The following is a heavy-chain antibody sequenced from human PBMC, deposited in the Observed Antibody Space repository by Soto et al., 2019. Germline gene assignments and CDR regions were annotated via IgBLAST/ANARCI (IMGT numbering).Heavy chain of an antibody. D-gene: IGHD3-3*01. CDR3: ARGQRFSDWVDP. Sequence: QVHLQESGPGLVKPSETLSLTCSVSGGPISGYYWTWIRQPAGKGLEWIGRIYTSGNTTYNPSLQRRVTMSLDTANNQFSRRLTSVTAADTAVYYCARGQRFSDWVDPWGQGTLVTVSS. CDR2: IYTSGNT. V-gene: IGHV4-4*07. J-gene: IGHJ5*02. CDR1: GGPISGYY.